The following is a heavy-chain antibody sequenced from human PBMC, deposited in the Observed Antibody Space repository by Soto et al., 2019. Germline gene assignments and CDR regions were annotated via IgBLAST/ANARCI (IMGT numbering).Heavy chain of an antibody. D-gene: IGHD3-10*01. V-gene: IGHV1-3*01. CDR3: ARKDYYGAGIYYFDH. Sequence: QVQLVQSGAEVKKPGASVKVSCKASRYTFTAYPMHWVRQAPGQRLEWMGWINVANGDTGYSQKFQGRVTVTRDTSASTVYMEVSSLTSEDTAVYYCARKDYYGAGIYYFDHWGQGTLVTVSS. CDR2: INVANGDT. CDR1: RYTFTAYP. J-gene: IGHJ4*02.